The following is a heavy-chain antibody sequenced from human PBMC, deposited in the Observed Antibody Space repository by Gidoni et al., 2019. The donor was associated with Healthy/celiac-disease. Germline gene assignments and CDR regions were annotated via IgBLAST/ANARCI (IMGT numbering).Heavy chain of an antibody. J-gene: IGHJ5*02. CDR1: GYSFTSDW. Sequence: EVQLVQSGAEVKTPGESLKISCKGSGYSFTSDWIGWVRQMPGKGLEWMGIIYPGDSDTRYSPSFQGQVTISADKSISTAYLQWSSLKASDTAMYYCARHPHLRLDYGDYWFDPWGQGTLVTVSS. CDR2: IYPGDSDT. V-gene: IGHV5-51*01. D-gene: IGHD4-17*01. CDR3: ARHPHLRLDYGDYWFDP.